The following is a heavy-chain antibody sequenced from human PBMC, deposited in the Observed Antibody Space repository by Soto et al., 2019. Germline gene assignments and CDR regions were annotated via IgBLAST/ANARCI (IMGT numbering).Heavy chain of an antibody. J-gene: IGHJ4*02. D-gene: IGHD3-10*01. Sequence: QITLKESGPTLVKPTQTLTLTCTFSGFSLSTNEVGVGWIRQPPGKALEWLALIYGDDDKRYSPSLKSRLTITKDTSKNQVVLTMTNMDPADTATYYCAQRPFGSGSPPFDYWGQGTLVTVSS. CDR2: IYGDDDK. CDR3: AQRPFGSGSPPFDY. CDR1: GFSLSTNEVG. V-gene: IGHV2-5*02.